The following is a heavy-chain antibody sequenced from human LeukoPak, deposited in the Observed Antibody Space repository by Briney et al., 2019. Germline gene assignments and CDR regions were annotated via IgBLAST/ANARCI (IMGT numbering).Heavy chain of an antibody. CDR2: IAPSGDST. D-gene: IGHD6-13*01. Sequence: ASVKVSCKASGYTLNMHWVRQAPGQGLEWMGIIAPSGDSTSYAQKFQGRVTMTRDTSTSTVYMELSNLRSEDTAVYHCAREAGAAGASGFDDWGQGSLVTVSS. CDR1: GYTLN. CDR3: AREAGAAGASGFDD. V-gene: IGHV1-46*01. J-gene: IGHJ4*02.